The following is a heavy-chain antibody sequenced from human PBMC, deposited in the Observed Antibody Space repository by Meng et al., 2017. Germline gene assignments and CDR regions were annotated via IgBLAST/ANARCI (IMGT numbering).Heavy chain of an antibody. CDR1: GYTFTSYG. J-gene: IGHJ5*02. D-gene: IGHD2-15*01. Sequence: QVQLLQFGAEVKKPGASVKVSCKASGYTFTSYGISWVRQAPGQGLEWMGWISAYNGNTNYAQGFTGRFVFSLDTSVSTAYLQISSLKAEDTAVYYCARLVAGTFGQLFDPWGQGTLVTVSS. V-gene: IGHV7-4-1*02. CDR2: ISAYNGNT. CDR3: ARLVAGTFGQLFDP.